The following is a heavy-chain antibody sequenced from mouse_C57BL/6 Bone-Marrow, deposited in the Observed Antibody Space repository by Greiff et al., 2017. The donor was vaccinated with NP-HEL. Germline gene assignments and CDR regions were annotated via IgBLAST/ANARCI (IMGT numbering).Heavy chain of an antibody. J-gene: IGHJ4*01. CDR2: IRNKANGYTT. V-gene: IGHV7-3*01. CDR3: ARSIYYDYANDPFYAMDY. D-gene: IGHD2-4*01. CDR1: GFTFTDYY. Sequence: EVQRVESGGGLVQPGGSLSLSCAASGFTFTDYYMSWVRQPPGKALEWLVFIRNKANGYTTEYSASVKGRFPISRDNSQSSLYLQMNALRAEDSATYYCARSIYYDYANDPFYAMDYWGQGTSVTVSS.